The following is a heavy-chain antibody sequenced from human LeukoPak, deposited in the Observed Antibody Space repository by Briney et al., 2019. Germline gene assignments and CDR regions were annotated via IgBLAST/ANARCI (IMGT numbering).Heavy chain of an antibody. Sequence: GGSLRLSCAVSGFTVSSNYMSWVRQAPGKGLEWVSVIYSGGSTYYADSVKGRFTISRDNSKNTLYLQMNSLRAEDTAVYYCARAYSSGYYFDYWGQGTLVTVSS. CDR2: IYSGGST. CDR1: GFTVSSNY. D-gene: IGHD6-19*01. V-gene: IGHV3-66*01. CDR3: ARAYSSGYYFDY. J-gene: IGHJ4*02.